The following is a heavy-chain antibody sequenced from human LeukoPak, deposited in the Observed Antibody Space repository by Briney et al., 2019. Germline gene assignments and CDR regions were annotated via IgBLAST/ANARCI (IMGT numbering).Heavy chain of an antibody. CDR2: IRSKAYGGTT. D-gene: IGHD5-12*01. J-gene: IGHJ3*02. V-gene: IGHV3-49*04. CDR3: TRDEYSGYDTDGRSAFDI. Sequence: PGGSLRLSCTASGFTFGDYAMSWVRQAPGKGLEWVGFIRSKAYGGTTEYAASVKGRFTISRDDSKSIAYLQMNSLKTEDTAVYYCTRDEYSGYDTDGRSAFDIWGQGTMVTVSS. CDR1: GFTFGDYA.